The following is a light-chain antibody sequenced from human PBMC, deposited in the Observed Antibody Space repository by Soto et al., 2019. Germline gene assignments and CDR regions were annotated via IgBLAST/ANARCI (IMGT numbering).Light chain of an antibody. J-gene: IGKJ4*01. V-gene: IGKV3-20*01. CDR2: DVS. Sequence: EIVLTQSPGTLSLSPGERATLSCRASQSVKNNYLAWYQQKPGQAPRFLIYDVSSRATGIPDRFSGSGSGTDFTLTISRLEPVDFAVYYCQQYGSTPLTFGGGTNVDIK. CDR3: QQYGSTPLT. CDR1: QSVKNNY.